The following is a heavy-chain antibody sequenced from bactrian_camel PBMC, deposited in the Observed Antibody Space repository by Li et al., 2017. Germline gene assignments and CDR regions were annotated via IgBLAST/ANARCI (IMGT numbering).Heavy chain of an antibody. J-gene: IGHJ6*01. V-gene: IGHV3S25*01. D-gene: IGHD2*01. CDR2: IVRGTGRT. Sequence: SVQAGESLTLSCAISGYTPTIGCMIWFRQAPGKEREGVASIVRGTGRTNYADSVKGRFTMSRDNAKNAVYLQLNSLKTEDMAMYYCTKRGGSGDFAYWGQGTQVTVS. CDR3: TKRGGSGDFAY. CDR1: GYTPTIGC.